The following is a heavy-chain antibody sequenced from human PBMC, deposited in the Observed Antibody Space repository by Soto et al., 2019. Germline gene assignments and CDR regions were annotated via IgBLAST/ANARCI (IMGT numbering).Heavy chain of an antibody. D-gene: IGHD1-26*01. J-gene: IGHJ6*02. CDR3: ARSELVGAELYYYYGMDG. CDR1: GGSISRYY. V-gene: IGHV4-59*01. Sequence: SETLSLTCTVAGGSISRYYWSWIRQPPGKGLEWIGYIYYSGSTNYNPSLKSRVTISVDTSKNQFSLKLSSVTAADTAVYYCARSELVGAELYYYYGMDGWGQGTTVTVSS. CDR2: IYYSGST.